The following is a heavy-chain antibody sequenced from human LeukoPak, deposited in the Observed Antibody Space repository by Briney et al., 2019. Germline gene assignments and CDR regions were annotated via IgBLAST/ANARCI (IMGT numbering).Heavy chain of an antibody. CDR2: IKTKTDGGTP. CDR3: TTYRVGEQWMIPNY. J-gene: IGHJ4*02. V-gene: IGHV3-15*01. D-gene: IGHD6-19*01. Sequence: TGGSLRLSCVASGFTLSSAWMSWVRQAPGEGLEWVVRIKTKTDGGTPDYAAPAKGRFTISRDDSRNTLYLQMNSLKTEDTAVYYCTTYRVGEQWMIPNYWGQGTLVTVSS. CDR1: GFTLSSAW.